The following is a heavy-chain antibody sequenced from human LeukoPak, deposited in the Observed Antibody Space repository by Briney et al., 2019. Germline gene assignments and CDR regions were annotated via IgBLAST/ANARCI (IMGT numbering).Heavy chain of an antibody. CDR3: ARDLSSGSNPYFDY. D-gene: IGHD1-26*01. CDR1: GFTVSSNY. CDR2: ISYDGSNK. J-gene: IGHJ4*02. V-gene: IGHV3-30-3*01. Sequence: GGSLRLSCAASGFTVSSNYMSWVRQAPGKGLEWVAVISYDGSNKYYADSVKGRFTISRDNSKNTLYLQMNSLRAEDMAVYYCARDLSSGSNPYFDYWGQGTLVTVSS.